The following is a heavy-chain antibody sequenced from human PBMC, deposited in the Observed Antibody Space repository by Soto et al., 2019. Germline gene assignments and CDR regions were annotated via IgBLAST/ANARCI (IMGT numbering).Heavy chain of an antibody. CDR1: GFTFSSYA. CDR3: ARARIAVAEDGMDV. Sequence: QVQLVESGGGVVQPGRSLRLSCAASGFTFSSYAMHWVRQAPGKGLEWVAVISYDGSNKYYADSVKGRFTISRDNSKNALYLQMSSLRAEDTAVYYCARARIAVAEDGMDVWGQGTTVTVSS. D-gene: IGHD6-19*01. CDR2: ISYDGSNK. V-gene: IGHV3-30-3*01. J-gene: IGHJ6*02.